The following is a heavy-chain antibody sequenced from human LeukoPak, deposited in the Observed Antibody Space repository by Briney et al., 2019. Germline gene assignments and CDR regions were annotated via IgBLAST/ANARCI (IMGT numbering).Heavy chain of an antibody. CDR2: IDPNIGNT. J-gene: IGHJ4*02. Sequence: ASVKVSCKPSGYTFIDHYIHWVRQAPGQGLGSMGWIDPNIGNTNYAQKFQGRVTMTRDTSSSTAYIELSRLRSDDTAVYYCARAGHNSESGGYDYWGQGTLVTVSS. CDR1: GYTFIDHY. D-gene: IGHD3-22*01. CDR3: ARAGHNSESGGYDY. V-gene: IGHV1-2*02.